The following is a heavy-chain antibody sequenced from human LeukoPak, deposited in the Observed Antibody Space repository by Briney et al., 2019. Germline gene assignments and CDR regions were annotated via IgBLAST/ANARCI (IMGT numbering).Heavy chain of an antibody. V-gene: IGHV4-39*01. D-gene: IGHD1-1*01. J-gene: IGHJ4*02. Sequence: SETLSLTCTVSDNSISSSSYYWAWIRQPPGKGLEWIGSIYYSGSTYYNPSLKSRVTISVDTTKNQFSLKLSSVTAADTAVYYCARQGDDGDFWGQGTLVTVSS. CDR3: ARQGDDGDF. CDR1: DNSISSSSYY. CDR2: IYYSGST.